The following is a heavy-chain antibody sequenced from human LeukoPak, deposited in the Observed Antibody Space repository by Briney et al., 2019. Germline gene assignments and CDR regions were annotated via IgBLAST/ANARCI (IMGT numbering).Heavy chain of an antibody. CDR1: GYTFTSYG. D-gene: IGHD1-1*01. Sequence: ASVKVSCKASGYTFTSYGISWVRQAPGQGLEWMGWISAYNGNTNYAQKLQGRVTMTTDTSTSTAYMELRSLRSDDTAVYYCARERGRSHNWRPRYYYGMDVWGQGTTVTVSS. V-gene: IGHV1-18*01. CDR3: ARERGRSHNWRPRYYYGMDV. J-gene: IGHJ6*02. CDR2: ISAYNGNT.